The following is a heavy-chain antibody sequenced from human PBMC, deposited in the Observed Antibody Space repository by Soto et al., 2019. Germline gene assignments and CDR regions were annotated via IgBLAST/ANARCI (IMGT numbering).Heavy chain of an antibody. CDR2: ISGSGGST. CDR3: AYAVAGDDAFDI. V-gene: IGHV3-23*01. CDR1: GFTFSSYA. J-gene: IGHJ3*02. D-gene: IGHD7-27*01. Sequence: GGSLRLSCAASGFTFSSYAMSWVRQAPGKGLEWVSAISGSGGSTYYADSVKGRFTIFRDNSKNTMYLQLNRLRAEDAAVSYCAYAVAGDDAFDIWGQGTMVTVSS.